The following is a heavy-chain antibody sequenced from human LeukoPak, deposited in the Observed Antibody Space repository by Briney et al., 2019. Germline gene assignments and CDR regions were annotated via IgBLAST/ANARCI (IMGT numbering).Heavy chain of an antibody. CDR1: GGSITSHY. D-gene: IGHD1-26*01. CDR3: ARFLNSGSGGY. CDR2: MYYSVRT. J-gene: IGHJ4*02. V-gene: IGHV4-59*08. Sequence: SETLSLTCTVSGGSITSHYWSWIRQPPGQGLEWIGYMYYSVRTNYNPSLKSRVTISVDTSKNQFSLNLSSVTATDTAVYYCARFLNSGSGGYWGQGTLVTVSS.